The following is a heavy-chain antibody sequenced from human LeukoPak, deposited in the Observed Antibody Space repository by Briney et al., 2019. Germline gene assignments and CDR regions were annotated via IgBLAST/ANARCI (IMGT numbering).Heavy chain of an antibody. V-gene: IGHV3-7*04. J-gene: IGHJ3*01. CDR1: GFTFSSHW. CDR2: MKQDGSEK. Sequence: GGSLRLSCAASGFTFSSHWMSWVRQAPGKGLEWVANMKQDGSEKYYVDSVKGRFTISRDNAKNSLYLQMNSLRAEDTAVYYCARSLAAGFDVWGQGTMVTVSS. CDR3: ARSLAAGFDV. D-gene: IGHD6-25*01.